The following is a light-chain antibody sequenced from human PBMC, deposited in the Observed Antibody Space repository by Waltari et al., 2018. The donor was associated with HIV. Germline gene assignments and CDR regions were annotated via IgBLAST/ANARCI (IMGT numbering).Light chain of an antibody. CDR3: SSYAGSSTWV. J-gene: IGLJ3*02. Sequence: QSALTQPPSASGSPGQSVPISCTGISSDAGDDNYVSWYQQSPGKAPKFIIYEVSNRPSGGPYRFAGAKAGDTCALPGSGWQADDEADYYCSSYAGSSTWVFGGGTKLTVL. CDR2: EVS. CDR1: SSDAGDDNY. V-gene: IGLV2-8*01.